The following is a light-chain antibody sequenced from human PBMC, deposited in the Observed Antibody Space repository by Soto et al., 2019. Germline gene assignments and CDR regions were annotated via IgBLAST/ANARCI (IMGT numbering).Light chain of an antibody. CDR3: QRYNNWPLT. CDR2: DTS. J-gene: IGKJ4*01. Sequence: EIIMTQSPATLSVSTGEGVTLSCRASQGIGDTLAWYQHNPGQTPILLIYDTSARATGVPARFSGSRSGTDFTLTLNSLQSEDFAVYYCQRYNNWPLTFGGGTKVEN. V-gene: IGKV3-15*01. CDR1: QGIGDT.